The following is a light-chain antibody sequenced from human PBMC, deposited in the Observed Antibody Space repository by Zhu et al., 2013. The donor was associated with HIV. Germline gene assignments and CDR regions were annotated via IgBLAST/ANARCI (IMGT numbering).Light chain of an antibody. V-gene: IGLV2-14*01. CDR3: SSYTISSTKV. CDR1: SSDLGTYNY. Sequence: QSALTQPASVSASPGQSITISCTGTSSDLGTYNYVSWYQQYPGKAPKLMIYEVSNRPSGVSNRFSGSKSGNTASLTISGLQAEDEADYYCSSYTISSTKVFGTGTKVTVL. J-gene: IGLJ1*01. CDR2: EVS.